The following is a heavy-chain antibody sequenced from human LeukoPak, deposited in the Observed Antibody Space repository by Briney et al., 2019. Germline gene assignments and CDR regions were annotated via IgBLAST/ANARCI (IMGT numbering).Heavy chain of an antibody. CDR1: GLNFTNSG. V-gene: IGHV3-30*18. D-gene: IGHD3-22*01. CDR2: ISYDGSHQ. CDR3: VKDFWPARDGGGYYSPFEY. J-gene: IGHJ4*02. Sequence: GGSLRLSCVVSGLNFTNSGMHWVRQAPDKGPEWVAVISYDGSHQYYADSVRGRFTISRDDAKNSVFLQMDSLRDADTAVYYCVKDFWPARDGGGYYSPFEYWGEGTLVTVSS.